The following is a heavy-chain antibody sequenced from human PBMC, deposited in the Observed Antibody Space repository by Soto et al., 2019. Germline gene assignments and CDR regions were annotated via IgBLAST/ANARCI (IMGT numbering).Heavy chain of an antibody. J-gene: IGHJ4*02. V-gene: IGHV4-59*01. CDR2: VYFNGNT. CDR1: AASFSKYY. CDR3: ASVTFGGVVLAH. Sequence: SETLSLTCTVSAASFSKYYWTWIRQPPGKGLEWIGYVYFNGNTNYNPSLKRRVSISIDTSKNQISLTLNSVTATDTAVYYCASVTFGGVVLAHWGQGTLVTVSS. D-gene: IGHD3-16*01.